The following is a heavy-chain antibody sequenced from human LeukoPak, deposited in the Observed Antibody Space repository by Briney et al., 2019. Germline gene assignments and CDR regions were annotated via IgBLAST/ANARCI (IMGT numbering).Heavy chain of an antibody. J-gene: IGHJ5*02. Sequence: SETLSLTCAVYGGSFSGYYWSWIRQPPGKGLEWIGEINHSGSTNYNPSLKSRVTISIDTPKNQFSLKLSSVTAADTAVYYSARGIKLPLLRGRSVVNMFDPWGQGTLVTVSS. CDR3: ARGIKLPLLRGRSVVNMFDP. CDR2: INHSGST. CDR1: GGSFSGYY. V-gene: IGHV4-34*01. D-gene: IGHD4-23*01.